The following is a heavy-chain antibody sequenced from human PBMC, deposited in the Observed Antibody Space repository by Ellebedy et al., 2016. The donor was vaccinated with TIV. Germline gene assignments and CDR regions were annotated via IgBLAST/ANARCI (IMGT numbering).Heavy chain of an antibody. D-gene: IGHD4/OR15-4a*01. CDR3: ARVLRATSGMDV. V-gene: IGHV1-2*02. CDR1: GYTFTANY. CDR2: INPDSGGT. J-gene: IGHJ6*02. Sequence: ASVKVSCKASGYTFTANYLHWVRQAPGQGLEWMGWINPDSGGTNLAQKFQGRVTMTRDTSVNTAYMELSRLQSDDTAVYHCARVLRATSGMDVWGQGTTVTVS.